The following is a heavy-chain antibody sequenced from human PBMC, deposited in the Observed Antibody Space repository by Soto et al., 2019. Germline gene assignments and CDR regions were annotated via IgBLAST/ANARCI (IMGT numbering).Heavy chain of an antibody. CDR3: ARGSNYQNYYYYYYMDV. D-gene: IGHD4-4*01. J-gene: IGHJ6*03. CDR2: IGTAGDT. V-gene: IGHV3-13*01. CDR1: GFTFSSYD. Sequence: GGSLRLSCAASGFTFSSYDMHWVRQATGKGLEWVSAIGTAGDTYYPGSVKGRFTISRENAKNSLYLQMNSLRAGDTAVYYCARGSNYQNYYYYYYMDVWGQGTTVTVSS.